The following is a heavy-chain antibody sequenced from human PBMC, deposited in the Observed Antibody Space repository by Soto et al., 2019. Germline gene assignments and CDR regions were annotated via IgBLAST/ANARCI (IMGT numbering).Heavy chain of an antibody. V-gene: IGHV1-18*01. CDR3: ARRSTSSTSYYYYYMDV. CDR1: GYTFTSYG. CDR2: ISAYNGNT. Sequence: GASVKVSCKASGYTFTSYGISWVRQAPGQGLEWMGWISAYNGNTNYAQKLQGRVTMTTDTSTSTAYMELRSLRSDDTAVYYCARRSTSSTSYYYYYMDVWGKGTTVTVSS. J-gene: IGHJ6*03. D-gene: IGHD2-2*01.